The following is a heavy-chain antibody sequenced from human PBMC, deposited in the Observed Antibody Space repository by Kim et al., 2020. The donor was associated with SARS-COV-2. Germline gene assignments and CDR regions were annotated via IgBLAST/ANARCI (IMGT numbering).Heavy chain of an antibody. CDR3: ARDAYSSSWYRGYNWFDP. CDR2: INSDGSST. Sequence: GGSLRLSCAASGFTFSSYWMHWVRQAPGKGLVWVSRINSDGSSTSYADSVKGRFTISRDNAKNTLYLQMNSLRAEDTAVYYCARDAYSSSWYRGYNWFDPWGQGTLVTVSS. CDR1: GFTFSSYW. V-gene: IGHV3-74*01. D-gene: IGHD6-13*01. J-gene: IGHJ5*02.